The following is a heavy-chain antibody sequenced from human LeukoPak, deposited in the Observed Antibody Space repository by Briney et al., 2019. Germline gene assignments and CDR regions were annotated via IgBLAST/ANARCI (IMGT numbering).Heavy chain of an antibody. CDR3: ARDAQRGFDYSNSLEY. CDR2: IWSDGSNR. J-gene: IGHJ4*01. D-gene: IGHD4-11*01. CDR1: GFILSHYG. Sequence: GGSLRLPCAASGFILSHYGMHWVRQAPGKGLEWVAVIWSDGSNRFYAGSVKGRFTISRDNSQNTLFLQMNSLRAEDTAMYYCARDAQRGFDYSNSLEYWGHGTLVTVSS. V-gene: IGHV3-33*01.